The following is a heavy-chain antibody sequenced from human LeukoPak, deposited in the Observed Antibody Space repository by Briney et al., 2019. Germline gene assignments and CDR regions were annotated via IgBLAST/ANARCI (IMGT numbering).Heavy chain of an antibody. CDR1: GYTFTSHG. D-gene: IGHD3-22*01. CDR3: ARLETYYYDSSGYALDY. J-gene: IGHJ4*02. CDR2: ISAYNGNT. V-gene: IGHV1-18*01. Sequence: ASVKVSCKASGYTFTSHGISWVRQAPGQGLEWMGWISAYNGNTNYAQKLQGRVTMTTDTSTSTAYMELRSLRSDDTAVYYCARLETYYYDSSGYALDYWGQGTLVTVSS.